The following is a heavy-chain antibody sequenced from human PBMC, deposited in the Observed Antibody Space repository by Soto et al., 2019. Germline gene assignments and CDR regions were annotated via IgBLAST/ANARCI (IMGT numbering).Heavy chain of an antibody. CDR3: ARSVGDYYYGMDD. CDR1: GASITSTSYH. V-gene: IGHV4-39*01. Sequence: QLQLQESGPGMVKPSETLSLTCTVSGASITSTSYHWGWIRQPPGKGLEWIGIFYYSGSTYYNPSLRSRVTIYVDTYKNQFSVKVSCVAATATAVYYGARSVGDYYYGMDDWGQGTTVTVSS. J-gene: IGHJ6*02. CDR2: FYYSGST. D-gene: IGHD1-26*01.